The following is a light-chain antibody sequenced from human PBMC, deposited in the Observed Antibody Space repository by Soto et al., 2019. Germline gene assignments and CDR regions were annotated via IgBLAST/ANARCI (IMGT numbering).Light chain of an antibody. V-gene: IGKV1-27*01. J-gene: IGKJ3*01. Sequence: DIQMTQSPSSLSASVGDRVTITCRASQAIDQSVARYQQKPGQVPKLLIYAASTFHSGVPSLFSGSGSWAPFTLTLTGMQPEDVATYYCQGHNGALPVAFGPGTTVDV. CDR2: AAS. CDR3: QGHNGALPVA. CDR1: QAIDQS.